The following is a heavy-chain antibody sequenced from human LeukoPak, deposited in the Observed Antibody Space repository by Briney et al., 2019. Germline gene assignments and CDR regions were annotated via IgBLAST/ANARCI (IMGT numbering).Heavy chain of an antibody. CDR2: ISSSSSYI. J-gene: IGHJ4*02. V-gene: IGHV3-21*01. Sequence: GGSLRLSCAASGFTFSSYSMNWVRQAPGKGLEWVSSISSSSSYIYYADSVKGRFTISRDNAKNSLYLQMNSLRAEDMAVYYCARHVVAVGFDYWGQGTLVTVSS. CDR3: ARHVVAVGFDY. D-gene: IGHD3-22*01. CDR1: GFTFSSYS.